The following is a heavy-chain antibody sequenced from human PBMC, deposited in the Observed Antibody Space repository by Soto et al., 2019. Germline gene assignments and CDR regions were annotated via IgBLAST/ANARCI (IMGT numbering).Heavy chain of an antibody. CDR3: PRDLVEMAVY. D-gene: IGHD2-15*01. Sequence: ASVKVSCKASGGTFSSYTISCVRQAPGQGLEWMGWIIPYHGNTNYAQKLQGRVTMTTDTSTSTAYMELRSLTSDDTAVYYCPRDLVEMAVYWGQATLVTVSS. CDR1: GGTFSSYT. J-gene: IGHJ4*02. CDR2: IIPYHGNT. V-gene: IGHV1-18*01.